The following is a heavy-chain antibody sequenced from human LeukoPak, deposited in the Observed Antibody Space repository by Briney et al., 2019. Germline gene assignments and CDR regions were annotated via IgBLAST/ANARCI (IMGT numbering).Heavy chain of an antibody. CDR1: GYIFTSYS. CDR2: IYPYDSEI. CDR3: ARPNWARRYFDY. Sequence: GESLKISCKGSGYIFTSYSIAWVRQMPGKGLEWMGVIYPYDSEIRYSPSFQGQVTISADKSISTAYLQWSSLKAPDTAMYYCARPNWARRYFDYWGQGTLVTVSS. D-gene: IGHD7-27*01. J-gene: IGHJ4*02. V-gene: IGHV5-51*01.